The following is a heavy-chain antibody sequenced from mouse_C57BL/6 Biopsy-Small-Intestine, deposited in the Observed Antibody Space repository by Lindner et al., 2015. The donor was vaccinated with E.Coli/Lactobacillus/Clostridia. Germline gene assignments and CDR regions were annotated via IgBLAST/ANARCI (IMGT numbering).Heavy chain of an antibody. J-gene: IGHJ4*01. V-gene: IGHV10-1*01. CDR2: IRSKSNYYAT. CDR3: VRRGTTTVGYAMDY. Sequence: EVQLQESGGGLVRPKGSLKLSCAASGFSFNTYAMNWVRQAPGEGLEWVARIRSKSNYYATYYADSVKDRFTISRDDSESMLYLQMNNLKTEDTAMYYCVRRGTTTVGYAMDYWGQGTSVTVSS. D-gene: IGHD1-1*01. CDR1: GFSFNTYA.